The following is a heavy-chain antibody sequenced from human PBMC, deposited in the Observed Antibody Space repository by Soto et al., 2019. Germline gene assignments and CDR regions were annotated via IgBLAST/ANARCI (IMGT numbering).Heavy chain of an antibody. J-gene: IGHJ4*02. CDR1: GGSISSGDYY. CDR2: IYYSGST. V-gene: IGHV4-30-4*01. CDR3: ASNSYGDTFYDY. D-gene: IGHD5-18*01. Sequence: QVQLQESGPGLVKPSQTLSLTCTVSGGSISSGDYYWSWIRQPPGKGLEWIGYIYYSGSTYYNPSLKGRVTISVDPSKNQSSLKLSSLTAADTAVYYGASNSYGDTFYDYWGQGTLVTVSS.